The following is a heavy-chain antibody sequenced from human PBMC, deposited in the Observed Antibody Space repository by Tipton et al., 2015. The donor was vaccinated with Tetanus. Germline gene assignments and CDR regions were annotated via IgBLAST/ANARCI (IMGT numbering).Heavy chain of an antibody. CDR1: GFTFRSYA. CDR3: AKELGAVSRAGYSWGWHFDL. Sequence: SLRLSCAASGFTFRSYAMNWVRQAPGKGLEWVSAIIGGGGDTYYADSVKGRFTISRDNSKNTLYPQINSLRAEDTAVYYCAKELGAVSRAGYSWGWHFDLWGRGAPVTVSS. V-gene: IGHV3-23*01. D-gene: IGHD2-15*01. J-gene: IGHJ2*01. CDR2: IIGGGGDT.